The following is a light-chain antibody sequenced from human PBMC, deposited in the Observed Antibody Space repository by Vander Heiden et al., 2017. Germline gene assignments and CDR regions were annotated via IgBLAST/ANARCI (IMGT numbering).Light chain of an antibody. Sequence: DLQMTQSPSSLSASVGDRLTIPCRASQSISSYLNWYQQKPGKAPKLLIYAASSLQSGVPSRFSGSGSGTDFTLTISSLQPEDFATYYCQQSYSTPRTFGGGTKVEIK. J-gene: IGKJ4*01. V-gene: IGKV1-39*01. CDR1: QSISSY. CDR2: AAS. CDR3: QQSYSTPRT.